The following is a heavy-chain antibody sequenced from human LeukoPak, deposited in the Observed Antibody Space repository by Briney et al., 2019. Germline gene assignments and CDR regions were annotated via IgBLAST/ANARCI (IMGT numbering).Heavy chain of an antibody. J-gene: IGHJ5*02. Sequence: GGSLRLSCAASGYSFGRYGASWVRQAPGKGLEWVSVIYSGGSTYYADSVKGRFTISRDNPKNTLYLQMNSLRAEDTAVYYCARSKYGSGSYRWFDPWGQGTLVTVSS. CDR3: ARSKYGSGSYRWFDP. V-gene: IGHV3-53*01. D-gene: IGHD3-10*01. CDR2: IYSGGST. CDR1: GYSFGRYG.